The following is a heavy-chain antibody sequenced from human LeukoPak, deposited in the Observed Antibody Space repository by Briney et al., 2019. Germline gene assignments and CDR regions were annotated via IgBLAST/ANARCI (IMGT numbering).Heavy chain of an antibody. CDR3: ARGHYPRDRFDP. CDR1: GGTFSSYA. D-gene: IGHD1-26*01. J-gene: IGHJ5*02. V-gene: IGHV1-69*05. CDR2: IIPIFGTA. Sequence: SVKVSCKSSGGTFSSYAISWVRQAPGQGLEWMGGIIPIFGTANYAQKFQCRGTITTGESTSTAYMELSSLRSEDTAVYYCARGHYPRDRFDPWGQGTLVTVSS.